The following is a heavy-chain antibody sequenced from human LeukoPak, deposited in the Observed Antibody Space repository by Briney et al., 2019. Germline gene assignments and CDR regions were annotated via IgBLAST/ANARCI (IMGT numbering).Heavy chain of an antibody. V-gene: IGHV1-18*01. J-gene: IGHJ4*02. D-gene: IGHD1/OR15-1a*01. CDR2: ISAYNGNT. Sequence: GASVKVSFKASGYTFTGYGISWVRQAPGQGLEWMGWISAYNGNTNYAQKLQGRVTMTTDTSTSTAYMELRSLRSDDTAVYYCARVMLDQDPFDYWGQGTLVTVSS. CDR3: ARVMLDQDPFDY. CDR1: GYTFTGYG.